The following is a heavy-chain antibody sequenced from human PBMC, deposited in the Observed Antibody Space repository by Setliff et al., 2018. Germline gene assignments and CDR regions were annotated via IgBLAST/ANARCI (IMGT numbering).Heavy chain of an antibody. J-gene: IGHJ5*01. Sequence: SETLSLTCTVSGASISANHYWGWIRQTPGKGLEWIGSISYGGTTYYSPSLKSRVTISVDTSKNQFSLKLTSVTAADTAIYYCASRRTGPGGWFDYWGQGTLVTVSS. V-gene: IGHV4-39*01. CDR2: ISYGGTT. CDR1: GASISANHY. CDR3: ASRRTGPGGWFDY. D-gene: IGHD1-26*01.